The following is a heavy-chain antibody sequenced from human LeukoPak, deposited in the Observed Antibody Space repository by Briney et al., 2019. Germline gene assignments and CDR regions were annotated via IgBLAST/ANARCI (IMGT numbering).Heavy chain of an antibody. CDR3: ARAYRDCPSSSCPPFDY. Sequence: SETLSLTCTVSGVSISSYYWSWIRQPPGKGLEWIGYSHHSGSAYYNPSLKSRVTISVDRSKNQFSLNLSSVTAADTAVYYCARAYRDCPSSSCPPFDYWGQGTLVTVSS. J-gene: IGHJ4*02. CDR2: SHHSGSA. D-gene: IGHD2-2*01. CDR1: GVSISSYY. V-gene: IGHV4-59*12.